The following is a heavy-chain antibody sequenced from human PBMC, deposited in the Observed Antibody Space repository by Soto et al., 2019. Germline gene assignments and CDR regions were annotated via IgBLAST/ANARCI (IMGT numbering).Heavy chain of an antibody. CDR1: GGSIRSGGYS. V-gene: IGHV4-30-2*01. CDR3: ARSMTTVTTNDY. CDR2: IYHSGTT. J-gene: IGHJ4*02. D-gene: IGHD4-17*01. Sequence: QLRLQESGSGLVKPSQTLSLTCAVSGGSIRSGGYSWSWIRHPPGKGLEWIGYIYHSGTTYYNPYRKSRVTISADRSKNQFSLKLSAVTAADTAVYYCARSMTTVTTNDYWGQGSLVTVSS.